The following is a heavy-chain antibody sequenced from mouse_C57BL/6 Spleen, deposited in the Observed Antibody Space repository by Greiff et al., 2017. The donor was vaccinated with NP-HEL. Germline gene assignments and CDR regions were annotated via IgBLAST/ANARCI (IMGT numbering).Heavy chain of an antibody. CDR2: IHPNSGST. V-gene: IGHV1-64*01. CDR3: ARMWLQGYYFDY. J-gene: IGHJ2*01. D-gene: IGHD2-2*01. Sequence: QVQLQQPGAELVKPGASVKLSCKASGYTFTSYWMHWVKQRPGQGLEWIGMIHPNSGSTNYNEKFKSKATLTVDKSSSTAYMQLSSLTSEDSAVYYCARMWLQGYYFDYWGQGTTLTVSS. CDR1: GYTFTSYW.